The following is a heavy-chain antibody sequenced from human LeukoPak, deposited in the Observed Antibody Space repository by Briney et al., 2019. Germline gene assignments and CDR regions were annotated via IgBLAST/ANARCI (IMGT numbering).Heavy chain of an antibody. CDR3: ASLIQGIAAAGTIFDY. D-gene: IGHD6-13*01. Sequence: SVKVSCKASGGTFSSYAISWVRQAPGQGLEWMGRIIPILGIANYAQKFQGRVTITADKSTSTAYMELSSLRSEDTAVYYCASLIQGIAAAGTIFDYWGQGTRVTVSS. CDR1: GGTFSSYA. V-gene: IGHV1-69*04. J-gene: IGHJ4*02. CDR2: IIPILGIA.